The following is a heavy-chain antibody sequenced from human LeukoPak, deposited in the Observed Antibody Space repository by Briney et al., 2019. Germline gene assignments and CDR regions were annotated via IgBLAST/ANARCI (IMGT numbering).Heavy chain of an antibody. D-gene: IGHD3-3*01. CDR1: GGPIRNSY. J-gene: IGHJ3*02. V-gene: IGHV4-4*07. Sequence: SETLSLTCTVSGGPIRNSYWSWVRHSAGTGMQWIGRIHGTLGSTNHNPSLKSRVVMSLDTSSNQFSLRLIAMSAADTATYYCARIFDRDIWGQGTLVTVSP. CDR3: ARIFDRDI. CDR2: IHGTLGST.